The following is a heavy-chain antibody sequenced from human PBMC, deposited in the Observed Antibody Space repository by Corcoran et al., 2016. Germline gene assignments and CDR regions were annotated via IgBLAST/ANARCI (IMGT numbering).Heavy chain of an antibody. Sequence: EVQLVESGGGLVKPGGSLRLSCAASGFTFSNAWMNWVRQAPGKGLEWVGRIKSKTDGGTTDYAAPVKGRFTISRDDSKNTLYLQMNSLKHEDTAVYYGTTGGVGYCSSTSCYIRDYYGMDVWGQGTTVTVSS. CDR1: GFTFSNAW. J-gene: IGHJ6*02. D-gene: IGHD2-2*02. CDR3: TTGGVGYCSSTSCYIRDYYGMDV. CDR2: IKSKTDGGTT. V-gene: IGHV3-15*07.